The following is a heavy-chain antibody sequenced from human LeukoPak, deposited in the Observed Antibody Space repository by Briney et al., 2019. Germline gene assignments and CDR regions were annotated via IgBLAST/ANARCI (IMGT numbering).Heavy chain of an antibody. CDR1: GDSFRSYY. CDR2: IYYSGST. D-gene: IGHD3-16*01. V-gene: IGHV4-59*01. CDR3: ARGRNLGWFDY. Sequence: PSETLTLTCTVSGDSFRSYYWSWIRQPPGKGLEWIGYIYYSGSTNYNPSLKSRVTISVDTSKNQFSLKLNSVTAADTAVYYCARGRNLGWFDYGGQGTLVTVSS. J-gene: IGHJ5*01.